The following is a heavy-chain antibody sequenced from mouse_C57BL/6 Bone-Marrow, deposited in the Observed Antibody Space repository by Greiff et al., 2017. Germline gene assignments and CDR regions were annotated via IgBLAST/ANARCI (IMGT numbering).Heavy chain of an antibody. J-gene: IGHJ3*01. Sequence: VQLQQSGPELVKPGASVKISCKASGYAFSSSWMNWVKQRPGKGLEWIGRIYPGDGDTNYNGKFKGKATLTADKSSSTAYMQLSSLTSEDSAVYFCARPRWLRREDCFAYWGQGTLVTVSA. V-gene: IGHV1-82*01. CDR2: IYPGDGDT. CDR3: ARPRWLRREDCFAY. CDR1: GYAFSSSW. D-gene: IGHD2-2*01.